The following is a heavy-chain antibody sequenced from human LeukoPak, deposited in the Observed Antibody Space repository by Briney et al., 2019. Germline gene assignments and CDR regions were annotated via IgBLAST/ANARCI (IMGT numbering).Heavy chain of an antibody. CDR1: GGSFSGYY. CDR2: INHSGST. V-gene: IGHV4-34*01. J-gene: IGHJ4*02. CDR3: AKEIPRVVTLDY. D-gene: IGHD3-3*01. Sequence: PSETLSLTCAVYGGSFSGYYWSWIRQPPGKGLEWIGEINHSGSTNYNPSLKSRVTISVDTSKNQFSLKLSSVTAADTAVYYCAKEIPRVVTLDYWGQGTLVTVSS.